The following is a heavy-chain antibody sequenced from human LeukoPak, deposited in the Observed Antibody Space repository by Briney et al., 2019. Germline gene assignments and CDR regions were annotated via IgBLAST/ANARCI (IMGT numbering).Heavy chain of an antibody. CDR1: GYSFTNYW. V-gene: IGHV5-51*01. D-gene: IGHD4-23*01. Sequence: GESLKISCKGSGYSFTNYWIGWVRQMPGKGLEWMGITYPGDSDTRYSPSFQGQVTISADKSISTAYLQWSSLKAPDTAIYYCARLDSDYGGNIDYWGQGTLVTVSS. CDR3: ARLDSDYGGNIDY. CDR2: TYPGDSDT. J-gene: IGHJ4*02.